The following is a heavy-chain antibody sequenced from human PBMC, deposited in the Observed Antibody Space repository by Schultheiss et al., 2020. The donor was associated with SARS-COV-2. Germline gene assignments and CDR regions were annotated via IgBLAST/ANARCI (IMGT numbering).Heavy chain of an antibody. J-gene: IGHJ6*02. CDR3: ARSHPYSSGWAIYYYYYGMDV. D-gene: IGHD6-19*01. Sequence: SQTLSLTCTVSGGSISSSSYYWSWIRQPPGKGLEWIGYIYYSGSTYYNPSLKSRVTISVDTSKNQFSLKLSSVTAADTAVYYCARSHPYSSGWAIYYYYYGMDVWGQGTTVTVSS. V-gene: IGHV4-30-4*08. CDR2: IYYSGST. CDR1: GGSISSSSYY.